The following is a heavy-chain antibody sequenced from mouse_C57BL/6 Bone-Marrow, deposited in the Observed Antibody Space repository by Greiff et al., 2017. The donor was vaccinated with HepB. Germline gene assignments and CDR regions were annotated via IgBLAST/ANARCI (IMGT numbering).Heavy chain of an antibody. Sequence: EVQLQQSGPVLVKPGASVKMSCKASGYTFTDYYMNWVKQSHGKSLEWIGVINPYNGGTSYKQNLKGKATLTVDKSYSTAYMELNSLTSEDSAVYYCERSYGEGLLQDYYAFAYWGQGTSVTVSS. D-gene: IGHD1-1*01. CDR3: ERSYGEGLLQDYYAFAY. CDR2: INPYNGGT. J-gene: IGHJ4*01. CDR1: GYTFTDYY. V-gene: IGHV1-19*01.